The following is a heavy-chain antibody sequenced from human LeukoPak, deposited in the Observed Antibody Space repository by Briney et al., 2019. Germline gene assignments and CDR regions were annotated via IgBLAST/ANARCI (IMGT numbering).Heavy chain of an antibody. J-gene: IGHJ6*03. CDR1: GYTFTSYG. Sequence: PGASVKVSCKASGYTFTSYGISWVRQAPGQGLEWMGWISAYNGNTNYAQKLQGRVTMTTDTSTNTAYMELRSPRSDDTAVYYCARDLDIVVVVAATDYYYYYMDVWGKGTTVTVSS. CDR2: ISAYNGNT. D-gene: IGHD2-15*01. CDR3: ARDLDIVVVVAATDYYYYYMDV. V-gene: IGHV1-18*01.